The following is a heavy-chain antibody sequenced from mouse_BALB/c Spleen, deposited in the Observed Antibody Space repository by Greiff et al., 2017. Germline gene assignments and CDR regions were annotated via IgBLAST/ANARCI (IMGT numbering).Heavy chain of an antibody. CDR2: IDPANGNT. V-gene: IGHV14-3*02. D-gene: IGHD1-2*01. Sequence: EVQLQESGAELVKPGASVQLSCTASGFNIKDTYMHWVKQRPEQGLEWIGRIDPANGNTKYDPKFQGKATITADTSSNTAYLQLSSLTSEDTAVYYCALIHYYGYGYWGQGTTLTVSS. CDR3: ALIHYYGYGY. CDR1: GFNIKDTY. J-gene: IGHJ2*01.